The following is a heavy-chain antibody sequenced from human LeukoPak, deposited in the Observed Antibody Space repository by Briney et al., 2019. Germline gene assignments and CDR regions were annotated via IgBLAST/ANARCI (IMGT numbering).Heavy chain of an antibody. CDR2: ISRRSSYI. CDR3: ARDYGDYEPGRHHYYYYYMDV. CDR1: GFTFSSYS. D-gene: IGHD4-17*01. Sequence: PGGSLRLSCAASGFTFSSYSMNWVRQTPGKGLEWVSSISRRSSYIFYADSVKGRFTMSRDNAKKPLFLQMNSLTAEDTAVYYCARDYGDYEPGRHHYYYYYMDVWGKGTTVTVSS. J-gene: IGHJ6*03. V-gene: IGHV3-21*01.